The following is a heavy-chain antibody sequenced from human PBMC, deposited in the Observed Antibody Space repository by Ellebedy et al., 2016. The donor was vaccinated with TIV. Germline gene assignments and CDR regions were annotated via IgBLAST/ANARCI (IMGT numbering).Heavy chain of an antibody. V-gene: IGHV3-30*04. CDR3: ATDGSYGDHLSPTHAFVM. CDR2: ISSDGGNQ. CDR1: GFTFSYFP. J-gene: IGHJ3*02. D-gene: IGHD1-26*01. Sequence: GESLKISCAASGFTFSYFPMHWVRQAPGKGLEWVALISSDGGNQYYANSVKGRFTLSRDNSKNTLYLQMDSRRAGDTAVYYCATDGSYGDHLSPTHAFVMWGQGTMVTVS.